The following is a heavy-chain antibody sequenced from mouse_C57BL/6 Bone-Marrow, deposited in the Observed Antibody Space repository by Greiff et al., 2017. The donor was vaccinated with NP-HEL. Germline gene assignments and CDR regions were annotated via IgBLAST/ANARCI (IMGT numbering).Heavy chain of an antibody. CDR2: IWGVGST. CDR3: ATRYYYGSFYYAMDY. V-gene: IGHV2-6*01. CDR1: GFSLTSYG. D-gene: IGHD1-1*01. J-gene: IGHJ4*01. Sequence: VKLMESGPGLVAPSQSLSITCTVSGFSLTSYGVDWVRQSPGKGLEWLGVIWGVGSTNYNSALKSRLSISKDNSKSQVFLKMNSLQTDDTAMYYCATRYYYGSFYYAMDYWGQGTSVTVSS.